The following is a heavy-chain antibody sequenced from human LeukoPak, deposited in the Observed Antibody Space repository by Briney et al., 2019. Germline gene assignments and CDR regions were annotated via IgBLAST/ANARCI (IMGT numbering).Heavy chain of an antibody. Sequence: GGSLRLSYAASGFTFSSYAMSWVRQAPGKGLEWVSAISGSGGSTYYADSVKGRFTISRDNSKNTLYLQMNSLRAEDTAVYYCARGRKYSYGTYYYGLDVWGQGTTVTVCS. V-gene: IGHV3-23*01. CDR2: ISGSGGST. CDR1: GFTFSSYA. CDR3: ARGRKYSYGTYYYGLDV. J-gene: IGHJ6*02. D-gene: IGHD5-18*01.